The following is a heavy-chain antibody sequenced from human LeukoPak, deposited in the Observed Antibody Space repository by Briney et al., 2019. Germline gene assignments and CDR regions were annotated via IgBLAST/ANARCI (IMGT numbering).Heavy chain of an antibody. CDR1: GGSISSYY. D-gene: IGHD2-15*01. J-gene: IGHJ4*02. V-gene: IGHV4-59*01. CDR2: IYYSGST. CDR3: ARDGIDCSGGSCYPRGFDY. Sequence: SETLSLTCTVSGGSISSYYWSWIRQPPGKGLEWIGYIYYSGSTNYNPSLKSRVTISVDTSKNQFSLKLSSVTAADTAVYYCARDGIDCSGGSCYPRGFDYWGQGTLVTVSS.